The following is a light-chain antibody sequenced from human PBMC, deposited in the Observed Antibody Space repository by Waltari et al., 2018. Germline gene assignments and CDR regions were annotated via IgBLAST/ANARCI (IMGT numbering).Light chain of an antibody. CDR1: ESLLYTSNNQNF. CDR3: QQYYNSPRT. V-gene: IGKV4-1*01. Sequence: DIVMTQSPESLAVSLGERATITCRSSESLLYTSNNQNFLAWYQRKAGQPPKLPFSRASVRESGVPDRFRASGSGTDFILSISSLQAEDVAVYYCQQYYNSPRTFGQGTKVEIK. J-gene: IGKJ1*01. CDR2: RAS.